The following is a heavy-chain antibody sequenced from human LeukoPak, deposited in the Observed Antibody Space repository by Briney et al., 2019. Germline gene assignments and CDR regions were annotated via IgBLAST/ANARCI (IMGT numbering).Heavy chain of an antibody. J-gene: IGHJ4*02. CDR3: ARANYFDY. CDR2: ISYDGSNK. V-gene: IGHV3-30*03. CDR1: GFTFNNYN. Sequence: GGSLRLSCAASGFTFNNYNMNWVRQAPGKGLEWVAVISYDGSNKYYADSVKGRFTISRDNSKNTLYLQMNSLRAEDTAVYYCARANYFDYWGQGTLVTVSS.